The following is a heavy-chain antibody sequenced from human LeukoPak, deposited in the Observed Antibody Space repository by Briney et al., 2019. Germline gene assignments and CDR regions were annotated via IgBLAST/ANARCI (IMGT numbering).Heavy chain of an antibody. V-gene: IGHV3-30-3*01. Sequence: GGSLRLSCAASGFTFSSYAMHWVRQAPGKGLEWLAVKSYDGINKYYAESVKGRVTISRDNSKTTLYLQMNSLRAEDTAVYYCARGNYGVNSGLDYWGQGSLVTVSS. J-gene: IGHJ4*02. CDR3: ARGNYGVNSGLDY. D-gene: IGHD4-23*01. CDR2: KSYDGINK. CDR1: GFTFSSYA.